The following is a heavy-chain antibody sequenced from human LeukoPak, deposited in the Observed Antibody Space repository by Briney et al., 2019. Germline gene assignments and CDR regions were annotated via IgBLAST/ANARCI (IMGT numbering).Heavy chain of an antibody. D-gene: IGHD7-27*01. J-gene: IGHJ6*03. CDR3: ARAEKPNWGNYYYYCMDV. Sequence: GASVKVSCKASGYTFTSYGISWVRQAPGQGLEWMGWISAYNGSTNFAQKLQDRVTMTTDTSTSTAYMELRSLRSDDTAVYYCARAEKPNWGNYYYYCMDVWGKGTTVTVSS. CDR1: GYTFTSYG. V-gene: IGHV1-18*01. CDR2: ISAYNGST.